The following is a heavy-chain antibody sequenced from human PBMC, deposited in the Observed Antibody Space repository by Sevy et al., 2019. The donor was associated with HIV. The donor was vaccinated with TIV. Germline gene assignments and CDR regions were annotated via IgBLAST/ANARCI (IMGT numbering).Heavy chain of an antibody. J-gene: IGHJ3*01. D-gene: IGHD4-17*01. Sequence: GGCLRLSCAASGFSFSSYAMNWVRLAPGKGLEWVSSISSTPGYIYYADSVKGRFTISRDNAKNSLYLQMNSLRAEDTAVYYCARHTVSTIRGAFDFWGHGTMVTVSS. CDR2: ISSTPGYI. CDR3: ARHTVSTIRGAFDF. V-gene: IGHV3-21*01. CDR1: GFSFSSYA.